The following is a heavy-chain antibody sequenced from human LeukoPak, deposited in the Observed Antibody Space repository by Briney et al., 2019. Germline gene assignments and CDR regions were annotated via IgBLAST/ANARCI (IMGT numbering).Heavy chain of an antibody. V-gene: IGHV3-23*01. CDR2: ITANGGYT. J-gene: IGHJ3*01. D-gene: IGHD4-17*01. CDR3: AKDPNGDYIGAFDF. CDR1: AFSFSKFA. Sequence: GGSLRPSCAASAFSFSKFALIWVRQAPGKGLEWVSAITANGGYTLYADAVKGRFTVSRDNSKNTLYLQINSLRPEDTAMYYCAKDPNGDYIGAFDFWGQGTMVTVSS.